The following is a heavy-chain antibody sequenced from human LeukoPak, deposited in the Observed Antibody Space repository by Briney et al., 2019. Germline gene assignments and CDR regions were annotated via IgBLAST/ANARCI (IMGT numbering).Heavy chain of an antibody. D-gene: IGHD1-14*01. V-gene: IGHV1-2*06. CDR1: GYTFTGYY. CDR3: AREGGGSSQTGDY. CDR2: INPNNGGT. J-gene: IGHJ4*02. Sequence: ASVKVSCKASGYTFTGYYMHWVRQAPGQGLEWMGRINPNNGGTDYAQKLQGRVTVTGDTSISTAYMEMSSLRSDDTAVYYCAREGGGSSQTGDYWGQGTLVTVSS.